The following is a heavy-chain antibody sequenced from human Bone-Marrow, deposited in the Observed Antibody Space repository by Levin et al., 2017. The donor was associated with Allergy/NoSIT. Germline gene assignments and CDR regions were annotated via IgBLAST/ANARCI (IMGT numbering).Heavy chain of an antibody. CDR2: IYYSGGT. D-gene: IGHD3-16*01. Sequence: KSSETLSLTCTVSGGSISSADYYWSWIRQPPGKGPEWLGYIYYSGGTYYTPSLKSRLTIKVDTSGNHFSLQLNSVTAADTAVYYCARLYDFVWGQYRFAKGDAFDIWGQGTMVTVSS. CDR1: GGSISSADYY. V-gene: IGHV4-30-4*02. J-gene: IGHJ3*02. CDR3: ARLYDFVWGQYRFAKGDAFDI.